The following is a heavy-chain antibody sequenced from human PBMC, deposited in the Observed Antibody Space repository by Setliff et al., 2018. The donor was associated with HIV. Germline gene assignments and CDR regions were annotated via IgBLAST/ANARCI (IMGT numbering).Heavy chain of an antibody. CDR2: IYDSVST. J-gene: IGHJ5*02. V-gene: IGHV4-31*11. CDR1: GGSISGGPYY. CDR3: ASAPRQDVELRFDN. D-gene: IGHD2-8*01. Sequence: ASETLSLTCAVSGGSISGGPYYWNWIRQRPGKGLEWIGYIYDSVSTYYNPSLKSRVTISGDTSQNQFSLKLNSVTAADTAIYYCASAPRQDVELRFDNWGQGTVVTVSS.